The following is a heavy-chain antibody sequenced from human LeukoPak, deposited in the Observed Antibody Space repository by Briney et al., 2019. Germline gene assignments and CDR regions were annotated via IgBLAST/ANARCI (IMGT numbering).Heavy chain of an antibody. CDR1: GGSISSYN. D-gene: IGHD3-10*01. CDR2: FYYSGST. Sequence: PSETLSLTCTVSGGSISSYNWSWIRQPPGKGLEWIGYFYYSGSTNYNPSLKRRVTISGDTSKNQFSLKLNSVTAADTAVYYCATSRGVLTPFDYWGQGTLVTVSS. V-gene: IGHV4-59*01. J-gene: IGHJ4*02. CDR3: ATSRGVLTPFDY.